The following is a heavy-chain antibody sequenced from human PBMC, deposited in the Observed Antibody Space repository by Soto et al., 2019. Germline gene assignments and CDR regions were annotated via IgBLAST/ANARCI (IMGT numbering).Heavy chain of an antibody. D-gene: IGHD6-13*01. CDR2: ISSSSSTI. J-gene: IGHJ6*02. Sequence: RRLSCAASGFTFSSYSMNCVRQAPGKGLERASCISSSSSTIYYADSVKGRFTNSRDNAKNSLYLQRNSLRDEDTAVYYCARDKLAAAGTGVATRWGYGGYYYYGMDVWGQGTTVTVSS. CDR1: GFTFSSYS. CDR3: ARDKLAAAGTGVATRWGYGGYYYYGMDV. V-gene: IGHV3-48*02.